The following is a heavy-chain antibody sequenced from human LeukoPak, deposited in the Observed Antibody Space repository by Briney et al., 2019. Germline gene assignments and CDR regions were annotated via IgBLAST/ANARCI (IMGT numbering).Heavy chain of an antibody. CDR2: ISAYNGNT. CDR3: ARDNGAVRYFDWLLSGSYGMDV. CDR1: GYTFTSYG. V-gene: IGHV1-18*01. J-gene: IGHJ6*02. D-gene: IGHD3-9*01. Sequence: ASVKVSCKASGYTFTSYGISWVRQAPGQGLEWMGWISAYNGNTNYAQKLQGRVTMTTDTSTSTAYMELRSLRSDDTAVYYCARDNGAVRYFDWLLSGSYGMDVWGQGTTVTVSS.